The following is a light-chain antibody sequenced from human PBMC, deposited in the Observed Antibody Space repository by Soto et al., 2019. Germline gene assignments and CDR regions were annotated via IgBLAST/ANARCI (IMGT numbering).Light chain of an antibody. J-gene: IGKJ1*01. Sequence: DIQMTQSPSTLSASVGDRVTITCRASQSISSWLTWYQQQAGQAPKLLIYKASIVESGVPSRFGGSGSGTEISLTISSLPPDDSATYDCQQYSYFATFGQGTRVVVK. V-gene: IGKV1-5*03. CDR3: QQYSYFAT. CDR2: KAS. CDR1: QSISSW.